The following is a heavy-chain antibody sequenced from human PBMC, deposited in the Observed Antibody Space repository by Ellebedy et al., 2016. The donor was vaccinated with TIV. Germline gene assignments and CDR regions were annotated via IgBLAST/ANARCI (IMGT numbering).Heavy chain of an antibody. V-gene: IGHV1-69*13. Sequence: ASVKVSCKASGGTFSSHAFSWVRQAPGQGLEWMGGILATVGSADYPQSFQGRVTSTADESTSTVHMELSSLTSEDTAMYYCARLGRFGESMPPYYYFGMDVWGQGTTVTVPS. CDR3: ARLGRFGESMPPYYYFGMDV. CDR2: ILATVGSA. D-gene: IGHD3-10*01. CDR1: GGTFSSHA. J-gene: IGHJ6*02.